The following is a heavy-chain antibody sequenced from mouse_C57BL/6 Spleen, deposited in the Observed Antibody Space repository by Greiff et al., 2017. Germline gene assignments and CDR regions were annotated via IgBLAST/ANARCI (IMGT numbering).Heavy chain of an antibody. Sequence: QVQLKQPGTELVKPGASVKLSCKASGYTFTSYWMHWVKQRPGQGLEWIGNINPSNGGTNYNEKFKSKATLTVDKSSSTAYMQLSSLTSEDSAVYYCAREKVLLRFYYFDYWGQGTTLTVSS. D-gene: IGHD1-1*01. J-gene: IGHJ2*01. V-gene: IGHV1-53*01. CDR2: INPSNGGT. CDR1: GYTFTSYW. CDR3: AREKVLLRFYYFDY.